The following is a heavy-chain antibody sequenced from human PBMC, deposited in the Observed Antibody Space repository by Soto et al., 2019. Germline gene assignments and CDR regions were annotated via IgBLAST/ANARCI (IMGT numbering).Heavy chain of an antibody. CDR3: GRGRRQLVQKNYYYYYMDV. Sequence: ASVKVSCKASGYTFTSYDINWVRQATGQGLEWMGWMNPNSGNTGYAQKFQGRVTMTRNTSISTAYMELSSLRSEDTAVYYCGRGRRQLVQKNYYYYYMDVWGKGTTVTVS. CDR2: MNPNSGNT. J-gene: IGHJ6*03. D-gene: IGHD6-13*01. CDR1: GYTFTSYD. V-gene: IGHV1-8*01.